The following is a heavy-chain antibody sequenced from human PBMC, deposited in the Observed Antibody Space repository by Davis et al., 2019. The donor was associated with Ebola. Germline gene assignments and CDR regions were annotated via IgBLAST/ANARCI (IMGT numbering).Heavy chain of an antibody. CDR2: IIPIFGTA. D-gene: IGHD3-10*01. CDR1: GGTFSSYA. J-gene: IGHJ6*03. CDR3: ARGFGSGRWRYYYMDV. V-gene: IGHV1-69*05. Sequence: SVKVSCKASGGTFSSYAISWVRQAPGQGLEWMGGIIPIFGTANYAQKFQGRVTMTRDTSTSTVYMELSRLRSDDTAVYYCARGFGSGRWRYYYMDVWGKGTTVTVSS.